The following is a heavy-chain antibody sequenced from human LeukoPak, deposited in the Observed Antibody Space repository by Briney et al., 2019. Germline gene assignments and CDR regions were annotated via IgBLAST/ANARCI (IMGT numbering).Heavy chain of an antibody. Sequence: SETLSLTCTVSGGSISSYSWSWIRQPPGKGLEWIGYIYYSGSTSYNPSLKSRVTISVDTSKNQFSLQVSSVTAADTAVYYCARSQSRSNLDPWGQGTLVTVSS. CDR3: ARSQSRSNLDP. V-gene: IGHV4-59*08. CDR1: GGSISSYS. J-gene: IGHJ5*02. D-gene: IGHD3-3*01. CDR2: IYYSGST.